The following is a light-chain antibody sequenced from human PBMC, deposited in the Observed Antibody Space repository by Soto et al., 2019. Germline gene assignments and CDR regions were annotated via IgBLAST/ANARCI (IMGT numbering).Light chain of an antibody. CDR2: GAF. CDR3: QQYKNWPPLT. J-gene: IGKJ4*01. V-gene: IGKV3-15*01. Sequence: IVMTQSPATLSVSPGETATLSCRASQSVSYNLAWYQQKPGQGPRLLIYGAFTRATGIPARFRGSGSGTEFTLTISSLQSEDFAVYYCQQYKNWPPLTFGGGTKVEIK. CDR1: QSVSYN.